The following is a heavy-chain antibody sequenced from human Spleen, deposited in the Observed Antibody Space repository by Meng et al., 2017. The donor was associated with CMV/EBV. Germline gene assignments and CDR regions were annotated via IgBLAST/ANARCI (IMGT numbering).Heavy chain of an antibody. CDR2: ISGSGGRT. V-gene: IGHV3-23*01. CDR3: AKATVEHAFDI. D-gene: IGHD4-23*01. CDR1: GFTFSSYA. J-gene: IGHJ3*02. Sequence: GGSLRLSCAASGFTFSSYAMSWVRQVPGKGLEWVSAISGSGGRTYYADSVKGRFTISRDNPKNTLYLQMNSLRAEDTAVYYCAKATVEHAFDIWGQGTMVTVSS.